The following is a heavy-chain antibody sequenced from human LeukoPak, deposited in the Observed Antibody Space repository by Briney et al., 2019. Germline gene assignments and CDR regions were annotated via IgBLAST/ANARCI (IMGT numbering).Heavy chain of an antibody. CDR2: ISWNSGSV. CDR1: GFTFDDYA. J-gene: IGHJ4*02. V-gene: IGHV3-9*03. D-gene: IGHD1-26*01. Sequence: GGSLRLSCAASGFTFDDYAMHWVRQAPGKGLEWLSGISWNSGSVDYADSVKGRFTISRDNAKNSLYLQMSSLRAEDMALYYCAKDSLVGALDYWGQGTLVTVSS. CDR3: AKDSLVGALDY.